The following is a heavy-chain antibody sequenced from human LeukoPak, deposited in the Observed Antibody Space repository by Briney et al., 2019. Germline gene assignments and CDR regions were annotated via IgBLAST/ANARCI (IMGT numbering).Heavy chain of an antibody. CDR2: IHTSGST. D-gene: IGHD3-22*01. Sequence: PSETLSLTCSVSGGSISTYYWSWIRQPAGKGLERIGRIHTSGSTNYNPSLKSRLTLSVDTSKNQLSLKLTSVTAADTAVYYCARAIDSSARNGFDPWGQGTLVTVSS. CDR3: ARAIDSSARNGFDP. J-gene: IGHJ5*02. CDR1: GGSISTYY. V-gene: IGHV4-4*07.